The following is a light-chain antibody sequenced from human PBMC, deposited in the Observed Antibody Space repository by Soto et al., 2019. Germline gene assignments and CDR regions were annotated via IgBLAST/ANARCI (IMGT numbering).Light chain of an antibody. CDR1: QSISDW. J-gene: IGKJ2*01. Sequence: DIQMTQSPATLSASVGDRVTITCRASQSISDWLAWYQQRPGKAPKVLIYRASSLESGVPSRFSGSGFGTEFTLTISSLQPDDFANYYCQQYNNYPVTLGQGTKV. V-gene: IGKV1-5*03. CDR2: RAS. CDR3: QQYNNYPVT.